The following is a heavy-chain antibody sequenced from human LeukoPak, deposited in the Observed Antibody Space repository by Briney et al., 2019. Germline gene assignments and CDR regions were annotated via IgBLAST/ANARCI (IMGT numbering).Heavy chain of an antibody. CDR1: GFPVSSNQ. V-gene: IGHV3-66*02. J-gene: IGHJ4*02. CDR2: IYSGGST. D-gene: IGHD1-14*01. Sequence: PGGSLRLSCAASGFPVSSNQMSWVRQAPGKGLEWVSVIYSGGSTYYTVSVKGRFTISRDNSKNTLYLQMNSLRAEDTAIYYCATLTYSSDYWGQGTLVTVSS. CDR3: ATLTYSSDY.